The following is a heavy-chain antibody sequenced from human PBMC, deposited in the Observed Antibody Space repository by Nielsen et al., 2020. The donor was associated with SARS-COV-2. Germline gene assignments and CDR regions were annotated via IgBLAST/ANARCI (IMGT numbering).Heavy chain of an antibody. CDR1: GFTFSSYA. CDR2: ISGSGGST. V-gene: IGHV3-23*01. D-gene: IGHD4-17*01. J-gene: IGHJ5*02. Sequence: GVLKISCAASGFTFSSYAMSWVRQAPGKGLEWVSAISGSGGSTYYADSVKGRFTISRDNSKNTLYLQMNSLRAEDTAVYYCVKTVVGYGNWFDPWGQGTLVTVSS. CDR3: VKTVVGYGNWFDP.